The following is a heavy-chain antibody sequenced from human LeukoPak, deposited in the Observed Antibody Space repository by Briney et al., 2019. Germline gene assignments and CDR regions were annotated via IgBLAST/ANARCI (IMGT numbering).Heavy chain of an antibody. J-gene: IGHJ5*02. CDR1: GVSISSYY. D-gene: IGHD3-3*01. CDR2: IYYSGST. CDR3: ARAFTYYDFWSGYPSWFDP. V-gene: IGHV4-59*01. Sequence: KPSETLSLTCTVSGVSISSYYWSWIRQPPGKGREWIGYIYYSGSTNYDPSLKSRVTISVDTSKNQFSLKLSSVTAADTAVYCCARAFTYYDFWSGYPSWFDPWGQGTLVTVSS.